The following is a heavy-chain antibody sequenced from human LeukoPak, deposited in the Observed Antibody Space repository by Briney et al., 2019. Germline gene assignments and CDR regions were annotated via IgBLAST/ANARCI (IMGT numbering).Heavy chain of an antibody. J-gene: IGHJ4*02. Sequence: SETLSLTCTVSGGSIGSGGYYWSWIRQPPGKGLEWIGYIYHSGSTYYNPSLKSRVTISVDRSKNQFSLKLSSVTAADTAVYYCARDLLTTFDYWGQGTLVTVSS. V-gene: IGHV4-30-2*01. D-gene: IGHD4-11*01. CDR3: ARDLLTTFDY. CDR2: IYHSGST. CDR1: GGSIGSGGYY.